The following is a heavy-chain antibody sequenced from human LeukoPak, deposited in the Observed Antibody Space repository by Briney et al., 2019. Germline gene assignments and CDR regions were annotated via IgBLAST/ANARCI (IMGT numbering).Heavy chain of an antibody. CDR3: ARDPCHGALDY. V-gene: IGHV3-7*03. CDR1: GFTFSSSW. J-gene: IGHJ4*02. Sequence: AGGSLRLSCVASGFTFSSSWMSWVRRAPGKGLEWVANIKQDGTEEYYVDSVRGRFSISKDSAKNSLYLQMNSLRAEDTAVYYCARDPCHGALDYWGQGALVTVSS. D-gene: IGHD2-2*01. CDR2: IKQDGTEE.